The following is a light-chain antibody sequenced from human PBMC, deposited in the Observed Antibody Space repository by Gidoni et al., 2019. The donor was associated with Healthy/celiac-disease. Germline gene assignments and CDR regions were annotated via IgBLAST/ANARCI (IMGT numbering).Light chain of an antibody. Sequence: DIQMPQPPSSLSASVGDRVPITCRASQSISSYLNWYPQKPGKAPKRLIYAASSLQSGVPSRYSGSRSGTDFTLTISSLQPEDFATYYCQQSYSTPRTFGQGTKVEIK. CDR2: AAS. CDR1: QSISSY. J-gene: IGKJ1*01. V-gene: IGKV1-39*01. CDR3: QQSYSTPRT.